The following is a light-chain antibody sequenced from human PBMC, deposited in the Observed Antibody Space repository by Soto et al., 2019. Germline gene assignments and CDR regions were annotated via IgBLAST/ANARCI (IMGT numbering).Light chain of an antibody. CDR2: GVR. Sequence: QSALTQPTSVSGSPGQSIAISCTGNPNDIGTYDYVSWYQQHPGKAPRLLIVGVRNRPPGISSRCSGSRSGLTASLTISALQPESEAEYYCTPFTTTRLYVFGPGTKVTVL. CDR1: PNDIGTYDY. V-gene: IGLV2-14*01. CDR3: TPFTTTRLYV. J-gene: IGLJ1*01.